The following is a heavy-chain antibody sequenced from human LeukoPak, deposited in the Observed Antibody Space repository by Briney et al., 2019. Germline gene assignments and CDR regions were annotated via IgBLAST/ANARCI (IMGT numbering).Heavy chain of an antibody. CDR3: ASTAARQYYYYYMDV. J-gene: IGHJ6*03. V-gene: IGHV3-53*01. CDR1: GFTVSSNY. D-gene: IGHD6-6*01. CDR2: IYSGGST. Sequence: PGGSLRLSCAASGFTVSSNYMSWVRQAPGKGLEWVSVIYSGGSTYYADSVKGRFTISRDNSKNTLYLQMNSLRAEDTAVYYCASTAARQYYYYYMDVWGKGTTVTVSS.